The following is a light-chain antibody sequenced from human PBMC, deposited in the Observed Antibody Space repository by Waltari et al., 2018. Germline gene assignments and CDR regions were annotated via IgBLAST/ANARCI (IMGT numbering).Light chain of an antibody. J-gene: IGKJ1*01. V-gene: IGKV3-20*01. Sequence: EIVLTQSPGTLSLSPGERATLSCRASQSVSSSYLAWYQQKPGQAPRLLIYDASSRATGITDRFSGSGSGTDFTLTISRLEPEDFAVYYCQQYVDSPPMTFGQGTKVEIK. CDR1: QSVSSSY. CDR2: DAS. CDR3: QQYVDSPPMT.